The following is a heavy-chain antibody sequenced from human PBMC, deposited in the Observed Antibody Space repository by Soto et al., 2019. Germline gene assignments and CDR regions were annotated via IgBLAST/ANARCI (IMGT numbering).Heavy chain of an antibody. V-gene: IGHV4-30-4*01. CDR1: GGSISSGDYY. Sequence: QVQLQESGPGLVKPSQTLSLTCTVSGGSISSGDYYWSWIRQPPGKGLEWIGYIYYSGSTYYNPSLQSRVTISVDTSKSQFSLKLSSVTAADTAVYYCARDGYYDSSGYQRFDYWGQGTLVTVSS. D-gene: IGHD3-22*01. CDR2: IYYSGST. CDR3: ARDGYYDSSGYQRFDY. J-gene: IGHJ4*02.